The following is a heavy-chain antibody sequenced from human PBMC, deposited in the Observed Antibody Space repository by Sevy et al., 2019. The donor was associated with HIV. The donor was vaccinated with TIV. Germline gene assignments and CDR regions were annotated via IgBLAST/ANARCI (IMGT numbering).Heavy chain of an antibody. J-gene: IGHJ4*02. Sequence: GGSLRLSCAVSGFTFNNAWMNWVRQAPGTGLQWVGLIKSKIDGETTDYAAPVKGRFTILRDDSKNTLNLQMNSLKIENTAVYYCATAPGYYDSAPFDYWGPGTLVTVAS. CDR1: GFTFNNAW. V-gene: IGHV3-15*01. CDR2: IKSKIDGETT. D-gene: IGHD3-22*01. CDR3: ATAPGYYDSAPFDY.